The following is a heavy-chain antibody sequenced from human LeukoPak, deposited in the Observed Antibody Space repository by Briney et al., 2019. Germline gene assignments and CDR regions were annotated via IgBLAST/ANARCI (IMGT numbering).Heavy chain of an antibody. Sequence: GGSLRLSCAASGFTFSSYIMNWVRQAPGKGLEWFSSIISSSSYIYYADSVKGRFTISSDNAKNPLYLKMNSLRAEDTAVYYCAKDTDSSSWYYFDYWGQGTLVTVSS. CDR3: AKDTDSSSWYYFDY. J-gene: IGHJ4*02. CDR1: GFTFSSYI. V-gene: IGHV3-21*01. CDR2: IISSSSYI. D-gene: IGHD6-13*01.